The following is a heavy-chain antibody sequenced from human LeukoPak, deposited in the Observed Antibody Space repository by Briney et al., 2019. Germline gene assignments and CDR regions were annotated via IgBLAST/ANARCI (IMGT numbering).Heavy chain of an antibody. CDR3: ARASYLGAFDI. J-gene: IGHJ3*02. V-gene: IGHV3-30*04. D-gene: IGHD2/OR15-2a*01. CDR1: GFTFSSYA. CDR2: ISYDGSNK. Sequence: PGRSLRLSCAASGFTFSSYAMHWVRQAPGKGLEWVAVISYDGSNKYYADSVKGRFTISRDNSKNTLYLQMNSLRAEDTAVYYCARASYLGAFDIWGQGTMVTVSS.